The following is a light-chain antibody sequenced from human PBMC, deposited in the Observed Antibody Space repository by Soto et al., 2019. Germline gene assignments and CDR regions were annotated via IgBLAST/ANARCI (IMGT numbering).Light chain of an antibody. V-gene: IGKV2-30*01. CDR3: MQGSHWPRT. CDR1: QSLVYSDGNTY. Sequence: DAVMTQSPLSLPVTLGQPASISCRSSQSLVYSDGNTYLSWFQQRPGQSPRRIIYKVSNRDSGVPERFSGSGSGTDFTLKISRVEAEDVGVYYCMQGSHWPRTFGQGTKVDIK. J-gene: IGKJ1*01. CDR2: KVS.